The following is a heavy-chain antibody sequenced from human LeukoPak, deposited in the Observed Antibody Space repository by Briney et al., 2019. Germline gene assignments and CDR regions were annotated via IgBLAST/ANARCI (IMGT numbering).Heavy chain of an antibody. J-gene: IGHJ4*02. CDR3: ARRVVAGTTVDF. D-gene: IGHD1-1*01. CDR1: GGSINSPNSY. CDR2: IFHDGTT. Sequence: SETLSLTCTVSGGSINSPNSYWGWIRQPPGKGLEWIGSIFHDGTTYYSPSLKSRVTVSVDTSLNQFSLNLMSMTAADTAVYYCARRVVAGTTVDFWGQGKLATVSS. V-gene: IGHV4-39*01.